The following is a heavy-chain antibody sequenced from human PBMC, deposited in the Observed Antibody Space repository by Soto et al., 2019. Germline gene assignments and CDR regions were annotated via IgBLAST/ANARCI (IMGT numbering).Heavy chain of an antibody. CDR3: ARKWYSGSYNSRPHPFDY. Sequence: QVQLQQWGAGLLKPSETLSLTCAVYGGSCSGDYWSGIRHPPGKGLEWIGEINHSGSTNYTPSLKSGVTITVDTCNTQFTLKLSSVTAADTDVYYCARKWYSGSYNSRPHPFDYWGQGTLVTVSS. D-gene: IGHD1-26*01. CDR2: INHSGST. J-gene: IGHJ4*02. CDR1: GGSCSGDY. V-gene: IGHV4-34*01.